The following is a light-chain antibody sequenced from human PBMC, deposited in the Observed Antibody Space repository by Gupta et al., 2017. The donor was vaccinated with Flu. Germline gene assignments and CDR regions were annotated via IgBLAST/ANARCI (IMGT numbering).Light chain of an antibody. V-gene: IGKV3-20*01. J-gene: IGKJ1*01. Sequence: EIVLTQSPDTVSLSPGERATLSCRASQSVNSNYLAWYQQKPGQAPRLLIYDASSRATGIPDRFSGSGSGTDFTLTISRLEPEDFAVYCCQQDHKSPGTFGQGTKVEVK. CDR2: DAS. CDR1: QSVNSNY. CDR3: QQDHKSPGT.